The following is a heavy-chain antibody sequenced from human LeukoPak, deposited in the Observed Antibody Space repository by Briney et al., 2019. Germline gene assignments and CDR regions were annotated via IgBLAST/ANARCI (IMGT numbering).Heavy chain of an antibody. Sequence: PGGSLRLSCAASGFTFSNYAMSWVRQAPGKGLEWVAGVTPSGDPTYYADSVKGRFIISRDNSKTTMYLQMNSLRAEDTGVYYCAKDSGWIQFIEWGQGTSVTVSS. J-gene: IGHJ4*02. CDR2: VTPSGDPT. V-gene: IGHV3-23*01. D-gene: IGHD5-24*01. CDR3: AKDSGWIQFIE. CDR1: GFTFSNYA.